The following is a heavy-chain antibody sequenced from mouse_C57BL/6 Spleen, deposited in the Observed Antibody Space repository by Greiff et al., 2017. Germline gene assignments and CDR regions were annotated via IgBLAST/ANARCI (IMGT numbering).Heavy chain of an antibody. CDR3: AKPSYYYGSSYDYFDY. J-gene: IGHJ2*01. CDR2: IHPNSGST. Sequence: VKLQQPGAELVKPGASVKLSCKASGYTFTSYWMHWVKQRPGQGLEWIGMIHPNSGSTNYNEKFKSKATLTVDKSSSTAYMQLSSLTSEDSAVYYCAKPSYYYGSSYDYFDYWGQGTTLTVSS. CDR1: GYTFTSYW. V-gene: IGHV1-64*01. D-gene: IGHD1-1*01.